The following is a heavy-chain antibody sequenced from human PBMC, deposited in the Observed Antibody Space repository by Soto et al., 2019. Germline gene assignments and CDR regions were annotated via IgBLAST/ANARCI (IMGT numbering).Heavy chain of an antibody. Sequence: QVQLVESGGGVVQPGRSLRLSCAASGFSFSTSGMHWVRQTPGKGLEWVAVMSFDGTEKHYADSVKGRFTISRDNSQNMLYLQINRLRPEKKAVYYCSKAIPAAGRGGFDPWGQGTRVAVSS. CDR3: SKAIPAAGRGGFDP. CDR2: MSFDGTEK. D-gene: IGHD6-13*01. J-gene: IGHJ5*02. CDR1: GFSFSTSG. V-gene: IGHV3-30*18.